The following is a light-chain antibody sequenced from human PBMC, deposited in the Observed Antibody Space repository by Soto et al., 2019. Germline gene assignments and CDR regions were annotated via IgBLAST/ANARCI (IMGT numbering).Light chain of an antibody. J-gene: IGKJ1*01. CDR1: QSISTY. CDR3: QQSYSNPTWT. CDR2: DSS. Sequence: DIQLTQSPSSLSASVGDRITITCRASQSISTYLNWYQQKPGEAPTLLVYDSSTLQSGVPSRFSGSGFGAEFTLTVSSLQPEDLATYYCQQSYSNPTWTFGQGTKVEIK. V-gene: IGKV1-39*01.